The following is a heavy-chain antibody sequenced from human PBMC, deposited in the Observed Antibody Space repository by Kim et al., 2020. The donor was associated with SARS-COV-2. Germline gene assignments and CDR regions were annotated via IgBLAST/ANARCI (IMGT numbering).Heavy chain of an antibody. CDR3: ARDRYRGIQFGELLRPLDY. CDR2: IKQDGSEK. D-gene: IGHD3-10*01. Sequence: GGSLRLSCAASGFTFSSYWMSWVRQAPGKGLEWVANIKQDGSEKYYVDSVKGRFTISRDNAKNSLYLQMNSLRAEDTAVYYCARDRYRGIQFGELLRPLDYWGQGTLVTVSS. V-gene: IGHV3-7*01. J-gene: IGHJ4*02. CDR1: GFTFSSYW.